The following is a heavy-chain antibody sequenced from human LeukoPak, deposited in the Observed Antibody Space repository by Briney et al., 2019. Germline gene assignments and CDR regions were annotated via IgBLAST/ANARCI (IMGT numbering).Heavy chain of an antibody. J-gene: IGHJ5*02. Sequence: SETLSLTCAVYGGSFSGYYWSWIRQPPGKGLEWIGEINHSGSTNYNPSLKSRVTISVDTSKNQFSLKLSSVTAADTAVYYCARDCAGTTWGYYDILTARANWSDPWGQGTLVTVSS. CDR2: INHSGST. D-gene: IGHD3-9*01. V-gene: IGHV4-34*01. CDR3: ARDCAGTTWGYYDILTARANWSDP. CDR1: GGSFSGYY.